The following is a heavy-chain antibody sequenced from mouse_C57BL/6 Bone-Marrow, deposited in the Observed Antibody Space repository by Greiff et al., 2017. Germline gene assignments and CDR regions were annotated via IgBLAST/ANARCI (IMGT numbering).Heavy chain of an antibody. D-gene: IGHD1-1*01. CDR2: IYPRDGST. CDR1: GYTFTSYD. V-gene: IGHV1-85*01. CDR3: ARDDGSSYRYFDV. J-gene: IGHJ1*03. Sequence: QVQLQQSGPELVKPGASVKLSCKASGYTFTSYDINWVKQRPGQGLEWIGWIYPRDGSTKYNEKFKGKATLTVDTSSSTAYMELHSLTSEDSAVYFCARDDGSSYRYFDVWGTGTTVTVSS.